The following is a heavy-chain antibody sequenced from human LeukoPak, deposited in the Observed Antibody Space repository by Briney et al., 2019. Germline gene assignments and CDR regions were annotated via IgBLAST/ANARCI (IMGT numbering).Heavy chain of an antibody. J-gene: IGHJ6*02. D-gene: IGHD6-13*01. Sequence: PSETLSLTCAVYGGSFSGYYWSWIRQPPGKGLEWIGEINHSGSTNYNPSLKSRVTISVDTSKNQFSLKLSSVTAADTAVYYCARARPKGQVGSRSPKKNYYYYGMDVWGQGTTVTVSS. CDR3: ARARPKGQVGSRSPKKNYYYYGMDV. CDR2: INHSGST. V-gene: IGHV4-34*01. CDR1: GGSFSGYY.